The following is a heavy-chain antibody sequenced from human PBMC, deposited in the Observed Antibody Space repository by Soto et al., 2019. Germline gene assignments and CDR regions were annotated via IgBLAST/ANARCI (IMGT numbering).Heavy chain of an antibody. Sequence: SETLSLTCTVSGGSISSNYWTWIRQPAGKGLEWIGRVYTSGSTNYNPSLKSRVTMSVDTSKTQFFLKLSSVTAADTAIYYCARDGSGHYYLFDYWGQGTLVTVSS. V-gene: IGHV4-4*07. D-gene: IGHD1-26*01. CDR3: ARDGSGHYYLFDY. CDR1: GGSISSNY. J-gene: IGHJ4*02. CDR2: VYTSGST.